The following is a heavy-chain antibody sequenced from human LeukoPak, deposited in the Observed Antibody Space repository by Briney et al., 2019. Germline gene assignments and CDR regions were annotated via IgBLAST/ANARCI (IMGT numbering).Heavy chain of an antibody. Sequence: PSETLSLTCTVYGYSISSGYYWGWIRQPPGKGLEWIGSIYHSGSTYYNPSLKSRVTISVDTSKNQFSLKLSSVTAADTAVYYCATTYYYDGSGYYFMPPFDYWGQGTPVTVSS. V-gene: IGHV4-38-2*02. CDR3: ATTYYYDGSGYYFMPPFDY. CDR2: IYHSGST. D-gene: IGHD3-22*01. J-gene: IGHJ4*02. CDR1: GYSISSGYY.